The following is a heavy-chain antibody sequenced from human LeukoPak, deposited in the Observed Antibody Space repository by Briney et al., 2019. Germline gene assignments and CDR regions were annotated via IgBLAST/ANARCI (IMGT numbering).Heavy chain of an antibody. Sequence: ASVKVSCKAFGYTFTGYYMHWVRQAPGQGLEWMGWINPNSGGTNYAQKFQGRVTMTRDTSISTAYMELSRLRSDDTAVYYCARDVDFWSGYDAFDIWGQGTMVTVSS. V-gene: IGHV1-2*02. CDR1: GYTFTGYY. J-gene: IGHJ3*02. CDR3: ARDVDFWSGYDAFDI. CDR2: INPNSGGT. D-gene: IGHD3-3*01.